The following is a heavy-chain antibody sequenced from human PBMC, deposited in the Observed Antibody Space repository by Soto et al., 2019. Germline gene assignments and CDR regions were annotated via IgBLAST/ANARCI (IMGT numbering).Heavy chain of an antibody. D-gene: IGHD3-10*01. CDR3: ARTPGRFFPPSLRDYYGSGSYYNVKDV. CDR1: GGSFSGYY. CDR2: INHSGST. J-gene: IGHJ6*02. Sequence: QVQLQQWGAGLLKPSETLSLTCAVYGGSFSGYYWSWIRQPPGKGLEWIGEINHSGSTNYNPSLKSRVTISVDTSKNQFSLKLSSVTAADTAVYYCARTPGRFFPPSLRDYYGSGSYYNVKDVWGQGTTVTVSS. V-gene: IGHV4-34*01.